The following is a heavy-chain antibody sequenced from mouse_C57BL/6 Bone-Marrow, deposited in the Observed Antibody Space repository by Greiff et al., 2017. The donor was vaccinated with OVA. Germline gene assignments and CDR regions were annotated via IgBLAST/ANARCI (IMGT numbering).Heavy chain of an antibody. Sequence: QVHVKQPGAELVKPGASVKLSCKASGYTFTSYWMHWVKQRPGQGLEWIGMIHPNSGSTNYNEKFKGKATLTAEKSSSTAYMQLSSLTSEDSAVYFCARFYYDYDVYFDYWGQGTTLTVSS. J-gene: IGHJ2*01. V-gene: IGHV1-64*01. CDR1: GYTFTSYW. D-gene: IGHD2-4*01. CDR3: ARFYYDYDVYFDY. CDR2: IHPNSGST.